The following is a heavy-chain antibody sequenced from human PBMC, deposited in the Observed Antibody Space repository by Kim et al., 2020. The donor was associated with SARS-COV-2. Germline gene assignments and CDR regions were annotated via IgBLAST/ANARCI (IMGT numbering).Heavy chain of an antibody. CDR2: IYHSGST. Sequence: SETLSLTCAVSGGSISSSNWWSWVRQPPGKGLEWIGEIYHSGSTNYNPSLKSRVTISVDKSKNQFSLKLSSVTAADTAVYYCARASSSWFPYYFDYWGQGTLVTVSS. V-gene: IGHV4-4*02. J-gene: IGHJ4*02. CDR1: GGSISSSNW. CDR3: ARASSSWFPYYFDY. D-gene: IGHD6-13*01.